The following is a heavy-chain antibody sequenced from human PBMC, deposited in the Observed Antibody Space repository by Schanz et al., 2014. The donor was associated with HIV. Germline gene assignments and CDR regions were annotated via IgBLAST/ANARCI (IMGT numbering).Heavy chain of an antibody. J-gene: IGHJ2*01. CDR1: GFTFSSYA. V-gene: IGHV3-23*04. Sequence: GQLVESFLFLVQPGGSLRLSCAASGFTFSSYAMSWVRQAPGKGLEWVSAISGSSITYSADSVKGRFTISRDNSKNTLYLQMNSLRAEDTAVYYCALSRPSGYGGSWYFDLWGRGTLVAVSS. CDR3: ALSRPSGYGGSWYFDL. D-gene: IGHD2-15*01. CDR2: ISGSSIT.